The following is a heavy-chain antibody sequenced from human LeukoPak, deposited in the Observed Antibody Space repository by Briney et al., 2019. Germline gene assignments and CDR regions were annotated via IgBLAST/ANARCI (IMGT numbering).Heavy chain of an antibody. CDR1: GFTFSAYN. D-gene: IGHD1-26*01. CDR3: ARVTRTDSGSWSNAFDI. V-gene: IGHV3-21*01. CDR2: ITTSSSYM. Sequence: GGSLRLSCAASGFTFSAYNMNWVRRTPGKGLEWVSSITTSSSYMFYADSVRGRFTISRDNAENSLYLQMNSLRAEDTAVYYCARVTRTDSGSWSNAFDIWGQGTMVTVSS. J-gene: IGHJ3*02.